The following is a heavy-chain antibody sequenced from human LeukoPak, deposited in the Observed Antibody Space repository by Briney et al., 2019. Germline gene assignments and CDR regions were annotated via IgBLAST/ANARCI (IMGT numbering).Heavy chain of an antibody. Sequence: GGSLRLSCAASGFTFSYYAMHWVRQAPGKGLEWVAVISYDGNSKYYADSVEGLFTISRDNTKNTLYLQMNSLRAEDTAVYFCAKRAPTAGTSAGYYYHGMDVWGKETTVTVSS. D-gene: IGHD6-13*01. CDR1: GFTFSYYA. CDR3: AKRAPTAGTSAGYYYHGMDV. CDR2: ISYDGNSK. J-gene: IGHJ6*04. V-gene: IGHV3-30*04.